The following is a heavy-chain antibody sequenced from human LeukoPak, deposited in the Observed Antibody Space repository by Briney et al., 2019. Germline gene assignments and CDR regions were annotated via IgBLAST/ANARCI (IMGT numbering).Heavy chain of an antibody. J-gene: IGHJ4*02. CDR2: IKSKTDGGTT. D-gene: IGHD6-13*01. CDR1: GFTFSSYA. CDR3: TTRIAAAGYFDY. Sequence: GGSLRLSCAASGFTFSSYAMSWVRQAPGRGLEWVGRIKSKTDGGTTDYAAPVKGRFTISRDDSKNTLYLQMNSLKTEDTAVYYCTTRIAAAGYFDYWGQGTLVTVSS. V-gene: IGHV3-15*01.